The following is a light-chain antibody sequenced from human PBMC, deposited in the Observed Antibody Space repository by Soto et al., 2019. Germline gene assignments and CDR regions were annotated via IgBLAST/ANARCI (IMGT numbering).Light chain of an antibody. Sequence: DIQLTQSPSTLSASIGDRVVITCRASQTIDRWLAWYQQRPGLAPKLLIYKASRLESGVPSRFSGSESGTEFTLTISNLQPDDFATYYCQQYHKFWTFGQGTKVEIK. CDR3: QQYHKFWT. CDR2: KAS. CDR1: QTIDRW. V-gene: IGKV1-5*03. J-gene: IGKJ1*01.